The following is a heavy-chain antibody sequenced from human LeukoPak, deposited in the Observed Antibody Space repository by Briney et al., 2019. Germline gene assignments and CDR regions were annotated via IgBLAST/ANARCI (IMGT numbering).Heavy chain of an antibody. V-gene: IGHV3-49*04. Sequence: GESLKISCTASGFTFGDYAMSWVRQAPGKGLEWVGFIRSKAYGGTTEYAASVKGRFTISRDDSKSIAYLQMNSLKTEDTAVYYCTRGMGVCWGQGTLVTVSS. J-gene: IGHJ4*02. CDR1: GFTFGDYA. CDR2: IRSKAYGGTT. CDR3: TRGMGVC. D-gene: IGHD3-16*01.